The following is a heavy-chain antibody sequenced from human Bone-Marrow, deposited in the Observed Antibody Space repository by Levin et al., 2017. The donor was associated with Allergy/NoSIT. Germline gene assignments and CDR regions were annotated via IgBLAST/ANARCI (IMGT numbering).Heavy chain of an antibody. D-gene: IGHD1-1*01. V-gene: IGHV3-23*01. CDR2: ISDTAGST. Sequence: GESLKISCAASGFSFSSYAMAWVRQAPGRGLEWVSVISDTAGSTFYADSAKGRFTMSRDNSKNTLYLQMNSLRAEDTALYYCAKVKQSASWNSFDYWGQGTLVTVSS. CDR1: GFSFSSYA. CDR3: AKVKQSASWNSFDY. J-gene: IGHJ4*02.